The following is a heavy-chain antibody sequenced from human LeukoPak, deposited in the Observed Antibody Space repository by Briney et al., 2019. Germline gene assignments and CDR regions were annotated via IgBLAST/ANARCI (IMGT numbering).Heavy chain of an antibody. CDR3: ARVVVVVPAAISRYYMDV. J-gene: IGHJ6*03. D-gene: IGHD2-2*01. V-gene: IGHV3-7*03. CDR2: IKQDGSEK. CDR1: GFTFSNSW. Sequence: GGSLRLSCAASGFTFSNSWMSWVRQAPGKGLGWVASIKQDGSEKYYVDSVKGRFTISRDNAKNSLYLQMNSLRAEDTAVYYCARVVVVVPAAISRYYMDVWGKGTTVTISS.